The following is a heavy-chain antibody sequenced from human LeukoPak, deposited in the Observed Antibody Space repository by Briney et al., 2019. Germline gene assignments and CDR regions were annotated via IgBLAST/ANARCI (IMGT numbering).Heavy chain of an antibody. Sequence: GGSLRLSCTASGFTFGDYAMSWFRQAPGKGLEWVGFIRSKAYGGTTEYAASVKGRFTISRDDSKSIAYLQMDSLRAEDTAVYYCARDWNVWYFDYWGQGTLVTVSS. D-gene: IGHD1-1*01. CDR3: ARDWNVWYFDY. J-gene: IGHJ4*02. V-gene: IGHV3-49*03. CDR2: IRSKAYGGTT. CDR1: GFTFGDYA.